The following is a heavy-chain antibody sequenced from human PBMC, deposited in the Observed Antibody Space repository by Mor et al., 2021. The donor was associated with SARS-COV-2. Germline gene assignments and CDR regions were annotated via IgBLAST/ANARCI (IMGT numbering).Heavy chain of an antibody. Sequence: QAPGKGLEWVAVISYDGSIKYYADSVKGRFTISRDNFQNTLYLQMNSLRAEDTAVYYCAKYGMTTVTFSDYWG. D-gene: IGHD4-17*01. CDR3: AKYGMTTVTFSDY. J-gene: IGHJ4*01. V-gene: IGHV3-30*18. CDR2: ISYDGSIK.